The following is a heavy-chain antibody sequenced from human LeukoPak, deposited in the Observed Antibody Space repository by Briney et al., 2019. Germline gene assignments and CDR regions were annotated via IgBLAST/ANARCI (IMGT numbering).Heavy chain of an antibody. V-gene: IGHV3-7*01. Sequence: GGSLRLSCAASGFTFSSYWMSWVRQAPGKGLEWVANIKQDGSEKYYVDSVKGRFTISRDNSKNTLYLQMNSLRAEDTAVYYCAKDPYCSSTSCYTGSFAFDIWGQGTMVTVSS. D-gene: IGHD2-2*02. CDR2: IKQDGSEK. CDR1: GFTFSSYW. J-gene: IGHJ3*02. CDR3: AKDPYCSSTSCYTGSFAFDI.